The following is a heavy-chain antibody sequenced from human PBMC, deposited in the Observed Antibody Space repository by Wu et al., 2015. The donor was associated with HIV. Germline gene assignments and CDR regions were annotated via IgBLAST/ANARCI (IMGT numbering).Heavy chain of an antibody. Sequence: QVQLLQSGAEVKKPGASVMVSCKASGYTFIDYYIYWVRQAPGQGPEWMGWINTNRGGTKYAQKFQGRVTLTRDTAVTTAYLELNSLRSDDTAVYYCARLQSLHGLYSNADYWGQGTLVTGLL. J-gene: IGHJ4*02. CDR2: INTNRGGT. D-gene: IGHD3-10*01. V-gene: IGHV1-2*02. CDR3: ARLQSLHGLYSNADY. CDR1: GYTFIDYY.